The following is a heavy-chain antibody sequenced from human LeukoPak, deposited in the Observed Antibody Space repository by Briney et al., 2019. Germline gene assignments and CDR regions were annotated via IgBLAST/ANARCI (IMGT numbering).Heavy chain of an antibody. Sequence: SETLSLTCTVSGGSISSGGYYWSWIRQHPGKSLEWIGYIYYSGGTYYNPSLKSRVTISVDTSKNQFSLKLSSVTAADTAVYYCASWGSSGWCYYYYGMDVWGQGTTVTVSS. CDR3: ASWGSSGWCYYYYGMDV. CDR2: IYYSGGT. V-gene: IGHV4-31*03. D-gene: IGHD6-19*01. J-gene: IGHJ6*02. CDR1: GGSISSGGYY.